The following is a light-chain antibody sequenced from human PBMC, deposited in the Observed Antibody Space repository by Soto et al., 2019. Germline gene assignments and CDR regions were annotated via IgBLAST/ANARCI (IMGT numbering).Light chain of an antibody. V-gene: IGKV3-20*01. Sequence: DIVFTQSPGTLSLSPGERATLSCRASQSVSSSYLAWYQQEPGQAHRLLIYGASSRATGIPDRFSGSGSGTDFTLTISRLEPEDFEVYYCQQYGSTPRTFGQGTKV. CDR3: QQYGSTPRT. CDR1: QSVSSSY. J-gene: IGKJ1*01. CDR2: GAS.